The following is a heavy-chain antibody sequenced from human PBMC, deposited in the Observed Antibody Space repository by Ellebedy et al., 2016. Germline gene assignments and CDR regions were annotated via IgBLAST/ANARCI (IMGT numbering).Heavy chain of an antibody. CDR3: ARVQVVITTYWFDP. CDR2: IYHSGST. V-gene: IGHV4-4*02. J-gene: IGHJ5*02. Sequence: SETLSLXXSVSGGSISSSNWWSWVRQPPGKGLEWIGEIYHSGSTNYNPSLKSRVTISVDKSKNQFSLKLSSVTAADTAVYYCARVQVVITTYWFDPWGQGTLVTVSS. CDR1: GGSISSSNW. D-gene: IGHD3-22*01.